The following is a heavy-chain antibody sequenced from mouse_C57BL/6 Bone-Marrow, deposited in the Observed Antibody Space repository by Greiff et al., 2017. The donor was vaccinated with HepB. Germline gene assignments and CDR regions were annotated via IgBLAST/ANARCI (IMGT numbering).Heavy chain of an antibody. CDR1: GYTFTSYW. CDR3: AMGGNYRTWFAY. J-gene: IGHJ3*01. Sequence: QVQLQQPGAELVKPGASVKLSCKASGYTFTSYWMQWVKQRPGQGLEWIGEIDPSDSYTNYNQKFKGKATLTVDTSSSTAYMQLSSLKSEDSAVYYCAMGGNYRTWFAYWGQGTLVTVSA. D-gene: IGHD2-1*01. V-gene: IGHV1-50*01. CDR2: IDPSDSYT.